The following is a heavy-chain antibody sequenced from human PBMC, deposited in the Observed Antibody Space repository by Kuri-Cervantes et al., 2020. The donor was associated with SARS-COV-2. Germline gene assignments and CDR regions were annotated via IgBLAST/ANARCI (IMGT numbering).Heavy chain of an antibody. CDR3: VRIALGELSTFEY. D-gene: IGHD3-10*01. CDR1: GYSISSGYY. V-gene: IGHV4-38-2*01. J-gene: IGHJ4*02. Sequence: SCAVSGYSISSGYYWGWIRQPPGKGLEWIGSIYHSGSTYYNPSLKSRVTISVDTSKNQFSLRLTSVTAADTAVYYCVRIALGELSTFEYWGQGALVTVSS. CDR2: IYHSGST.